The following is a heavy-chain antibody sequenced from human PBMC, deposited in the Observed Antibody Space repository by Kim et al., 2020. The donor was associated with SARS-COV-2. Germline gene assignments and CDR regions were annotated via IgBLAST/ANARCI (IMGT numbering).Heavy chain of an antibody. Sequence: GGSLRLSCAASGFTFSSYAMHWVRQAPGKGLEWVAVISYDGSNKYYADSVKGRFTISRDNSKNTLYLQMNSLRAEDTAVYYCARDSSSWPPYYWGQGTLVTVS. CDR1: GFTFSSYA. CDR2: ISYDGSNK. CDR3: ARDSSSWPPYY. D-gene: IGHD6-13*01. V-gene: IGHV3-30-3*01. J-gene: IGHJ4*02.